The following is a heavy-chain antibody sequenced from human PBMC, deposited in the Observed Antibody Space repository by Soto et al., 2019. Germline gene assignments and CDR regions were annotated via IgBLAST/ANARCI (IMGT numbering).Heavy chain of an antibody. CDR3: ASSVNYDSSGYYYFHAFDI. D-gene: IGHD3-22*01. CDR1: GYTFTSYG. Sequence: QVQLVQSGAEVKKPGASVKVSCKASGYTFTSYGISWVRQAPGQGLEWMGWISAYNGNTNYAQKLQGRVTMTTDKSTSTAYMELRSLRSDDTAVYYCASSVNYDSSGYYYFHAFDIWGQGTMVTVSS. J-gene: IGHJ3*02. V-gene: IGHV1-18*01. CDR2: ISAYNGNT.